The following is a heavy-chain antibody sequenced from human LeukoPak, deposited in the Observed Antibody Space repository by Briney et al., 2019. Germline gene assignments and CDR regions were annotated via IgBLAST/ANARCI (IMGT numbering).Heavy chain of an antibody. D-gene: IGHD6-13*01. CDR1: GGSFSGYY. J-gene: IGHJ5*02. V-gene: IGHV4-4*07. CDR2: VYTSGST. CDR3: ARDIGSSWYAVWYDP. Sequence: SETLSLTCAVYGGSFSGYYWTWIRQPAGKGLEWIGRVYTSGSTSYNPSLKSRVTMSVDTSKNQFSLKLSSVTAADTAVYYCARDIGSSWYAVWYDPWGQGTLVTVSS.